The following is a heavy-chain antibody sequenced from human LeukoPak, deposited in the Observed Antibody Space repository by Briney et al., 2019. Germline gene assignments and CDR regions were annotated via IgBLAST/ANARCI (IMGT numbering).Heavy chain of an antibody. D-gene: IGHD1-14*01. Sequence: SENLSLTCTVSRGSIIGYYWSWVRQPPGKGLEWIGYIYFSGTTDSNPSLKSRVTISVDTSKNQFSLKLSSVTAADTAVYHCVRHEPGWRGAFDIWGQGTMVTVSS. V-gene: IGHV4-59*08. CDR3: VRHEPGWRGAFDI. J-gene: IGHJ3*02. CDR1: RGSIIGYY. CDR2: IYFSGTT.